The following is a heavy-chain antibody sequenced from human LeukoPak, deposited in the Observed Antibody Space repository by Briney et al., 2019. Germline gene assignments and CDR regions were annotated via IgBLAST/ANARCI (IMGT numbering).Heavy chain of an antibody. Sequence: GGSLRLSCAASGFTFSNYAMHWVRQAPGKGLEWVAVISYDGSKKYYADSVKGRLTISRDESKSTLFLQMNSLRPEDTAVYYCARPSRDCTNGVCPYYFDYWGQGTLVTVSS. CDR2: ISYDGSKK. D-gene: IGHD2-8*01. J-gene: IGHJ4*02. CDR1: GFTFSNYA. CDR3: ARPSRDCTNGVCPYYFDY. V-gene: IGHV3-30-3*01.